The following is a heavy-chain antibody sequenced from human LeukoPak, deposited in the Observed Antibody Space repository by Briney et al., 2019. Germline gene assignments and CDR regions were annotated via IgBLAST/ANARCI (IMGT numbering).Heavy chain of an antibody. D-gene: IGHD5-12*01. CDR2: IIPIFGTA. Sequence: GASVKVSCKASGGTFISYAISWVRQAPGQGLEWMGGIIPIFGTANYAQKFQGRVTITADESTSTAYMELSSLRSEDTAVYYCARGPQYSGYEIVGYYYYYGMDVWGQGTTVTVSS. J-gene: IGHJ6*02. CDR1: GGTFISYA. CDR3: ARGPQYSGYEIVGYYYYYGMDV. V-gene: IGHV1-69*13.